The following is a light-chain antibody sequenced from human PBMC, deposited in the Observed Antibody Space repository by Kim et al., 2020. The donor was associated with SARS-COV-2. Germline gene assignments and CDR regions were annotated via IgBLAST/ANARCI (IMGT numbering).Light chain of an antibody. CDR3: QQYGTPRYT. Sequence: EIVLTQSPGTLSLSPGERATLSCRASQSVSSSYLAWYQQKPGQAPRLLIYGASSRATGIPDRFSGSGSGTDFTLTISRLEPEDFAVYYCQQYGTPRYTFGQGTKLEL. CDR2: GAS. CDR1: QSVSSSY. J-gene: IGKJ2*01. V-gene: IGKV3-20*01.